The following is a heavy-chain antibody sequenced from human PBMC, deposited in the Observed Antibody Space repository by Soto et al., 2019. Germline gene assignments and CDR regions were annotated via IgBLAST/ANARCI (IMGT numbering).Heavy chain of an antibody. CDR1: GGSISSGDYY. CDR3: ARAYYYDSSGYFWYFDL. Sequence: SETLSLTCTVSGGSISSGDYYWSWIRQPPGKGLEWIGYIYYSGSTYYNPSLKSRVTISVDTSKNQFSLKLSSVTAADTAVYYCARAYYYDSSGYFWYFDLWGRGTLVTVSS. V-gene: IGHV4-30-4*01. CDR2: IYYSGST. D-gene: IGHD3-22*01. J-gene: IGHJ2*01.